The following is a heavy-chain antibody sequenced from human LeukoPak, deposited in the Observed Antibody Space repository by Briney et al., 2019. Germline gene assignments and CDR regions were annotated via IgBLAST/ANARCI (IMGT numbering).Heavy chain of an antibody. CDR2: IYHSGST. CDR1: GGSISSGGYS. J-gene: IGHJ5*02. Sequence: SETLSLTCAVSGGSISSGGYSWSWIRQPPGTGLEWIGYIYHSGSTYYNPSLKSRVTISVDRSKNQFSLKLSSVTAADTAVYYCARGTLVGSNWFDPWGQGTLVTDSS. V-gene: IGHV4-30-2*01. CDR3: ARGTLVGSNWFDP. D-gene: IGHD2-15*01.